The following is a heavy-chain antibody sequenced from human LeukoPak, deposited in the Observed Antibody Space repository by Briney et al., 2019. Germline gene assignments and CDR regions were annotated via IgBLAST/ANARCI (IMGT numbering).Heavy chain of an antibody. V-gene: IGHV4-61*02. D-gene: IGHD1-14*01. CDR2: IYTSGST. CDR3: ARDRYLVAFDI. CDR1: GGSISSGGYY. J-gene: IGHJ3*02. Sequence: PSETLSLTCTVSGGSISSGGYYWSWIRQPAGKGLEWIGRIYTSGSTNYNPSLKSRVTISVDTSKNQFSLKLSSVTAADTAVYYCARDRYLVAFDIWGQGTMVTVSS.